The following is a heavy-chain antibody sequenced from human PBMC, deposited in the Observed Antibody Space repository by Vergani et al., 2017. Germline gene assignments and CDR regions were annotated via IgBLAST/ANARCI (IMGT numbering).Heavy chain of an antibody. V-gene: IGHV3-49*04. CDR3: TSVGYAYYFDY. Sequence: EVQLVESGGGLVQPGRSLRLSCTASGFTFGDYAMSWVRQAPGKGLEWVGFIRSKAYGGTTEYAASVKGRFTISRDDSKSIAYLQMNSLKTEDTAVYYCTSVGYAYYFDYWGQGTLVTVSS. D-gene: IGHD5-12*01. CDR2: IRSKAYGGTT. J-gene: IGHJ4*02. CDR1: GFTFGDYA.